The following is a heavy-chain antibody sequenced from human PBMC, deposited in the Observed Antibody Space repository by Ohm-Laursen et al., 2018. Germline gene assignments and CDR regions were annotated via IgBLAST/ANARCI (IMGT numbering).Heavy chain of an antibody. CDR1: GFTFENYA. CDR2: ISWNSVTI. V-gene: IGHV3-9*01. Sequence: RSLRLSCAASGFTFENYAMHWVRQAPGKGLEWVSGISWNSVTIVYADSVKGRFTISRDNAKNSLFLQMNSLRPEDTALYYCAKDIGGFMGGYNDFWGQGTLVTVSS. CDR3: AKDIGGFMGGYNDF. D-gene: IGHD5-24*01. J-gene: IGHJ4*02.